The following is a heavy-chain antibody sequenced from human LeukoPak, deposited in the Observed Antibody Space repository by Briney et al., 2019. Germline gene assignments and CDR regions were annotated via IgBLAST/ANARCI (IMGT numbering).Heavy chain of an antibody. Sequence: GASVKVSCKVSGYTLTELSMHWVRQAPGKGLEWMGGLDPEDGETIYAQEFQGRVTMTEDTSTDTAYMELSSLGSEDTAVYYCVTIRGVIGGPFDYWGQGTLVTVSS. CDR1: GYTLTELS. V-gene: IGHV1-24*01. J-gene: IGHJ4*02. CDR3: VTIRGVIGGPFDY. CDR2: LDPEDGET. D-gene: IGHD3-10*01.